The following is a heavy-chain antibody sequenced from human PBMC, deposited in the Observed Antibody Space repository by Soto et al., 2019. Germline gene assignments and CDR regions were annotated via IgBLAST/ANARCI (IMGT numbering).Heavy chain of an antibody. Sequence: GASVKVSCKASGYTFTGYYMHWVRQAPGQGLGWMGWINPNSGGTNYAQKFQGRVTMTRDTSISTAYMELSRLRSDDTAVYYCATSHYDFWGGYFFAYWGKGTLVTVSS. CDR3: ATSHYDFWGGYFFAY. CDR2: INPNSGGT. D-gene: IGHD3-3*01. V-gene: IGHV1-2*02. J-gene: IGHJ4*02. CDR1: GYTFTGYY.